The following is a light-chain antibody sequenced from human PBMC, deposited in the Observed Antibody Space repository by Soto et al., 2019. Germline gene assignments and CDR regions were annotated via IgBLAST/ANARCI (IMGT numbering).Light chain of an antibody. CDR2: GAS. CDR1: QSVRTK. J-gene: IGKJ5*01. V-gene: IGKV3-15*01. Sequence: EIVMTQSPDTLYVSPGEGATLSCRASQSVRTKLAWYQQQACQAPSLLIYGASTRATGIPDRFSGSGSGTEFTPTISSLQSEDFGVYYCQQYRSWPTITFGQGTRLEIK. CDR3: QQYRSWPTIT.